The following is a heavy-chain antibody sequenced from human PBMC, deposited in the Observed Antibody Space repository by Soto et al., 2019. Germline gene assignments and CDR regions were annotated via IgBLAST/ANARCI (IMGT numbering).Heavy chain of an antibody. CDR3: ARLRYYVGH. V-gene: IGHV3-7*01. Sequence: EVQLVESGGGLVQPGGSLRLSCAASGFTFSSNWMSWVRQSPGKGLEWVANIKQDGSEKYYVDSVKGRFTISRDNAKNALYLQLNSRRAEDTAVYYCARLRYYVGHWGQGTLVTVSS. CDR2: IKQDGSEK. D-gene: IGHD3-10*02. CDR1: GFTFSSNW. J-gene: IGHJ4*02.